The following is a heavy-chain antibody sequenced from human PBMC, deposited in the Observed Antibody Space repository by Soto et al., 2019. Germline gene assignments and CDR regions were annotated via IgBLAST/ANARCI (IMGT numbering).Heavy chain of an antibody. CDR3: ARGERKQQRDD. Sequence: SETLSLTCIVSGGSISGYYWSWIRQPPGKGLEWIGHVYESGSTNYNPSLKSRVIISVDKSKNQFSLKLSSVTDADTAVYYCARGERKQQRDDWGQGTLVTVSS. CDR1: GGSISGYY. V-gene: IGHV4-59*12. CDR2: VYESGST. D-gene: IGHD6-13*01. J-gene: IGHJ4*02.